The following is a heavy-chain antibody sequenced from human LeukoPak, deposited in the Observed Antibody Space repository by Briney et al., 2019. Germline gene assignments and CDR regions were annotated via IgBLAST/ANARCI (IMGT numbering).Heavy chain of an antibody. Sequence: GGSLKLSCVASGFTFSTYWMHWVRQAPGKGLEWVSRLDRDGTTTSYADSVYGRFTISRDNAKSTLYLQMRSLRAEDTAVYYCVRDTENIGYDAFEFWGHGTLVTVSS. CDR1: GFTFSTYW. CDR2: LDRDGTTT. J-gene: IGHJ5*01. D-gene: IGHD2/OR15-2a*01. V-gene: IGHV3-74*01. CDR3: VRDTENIGYDAFEF.